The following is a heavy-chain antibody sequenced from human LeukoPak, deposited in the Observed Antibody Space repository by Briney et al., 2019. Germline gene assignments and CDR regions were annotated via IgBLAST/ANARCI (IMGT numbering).Heavy chain of an antibody. D-gene: IGHD3-22*01. CDR2: INSDGSST. Sequence: GGSLRLSCAASGFTFSSYWMHWVRQAPGKGLVWVSRINSDGSSTSYGDSVKGRFTISRDSAKNTLYLEMNSLRAEDTAVYYCARDSSGRSLGYWGQGTLVTASS. V-gene: IGHV3-74*01. J-gene: IGHJ4*02. CDR1: GFTFSSYW. CDR3: ARDSSGRSLGY.